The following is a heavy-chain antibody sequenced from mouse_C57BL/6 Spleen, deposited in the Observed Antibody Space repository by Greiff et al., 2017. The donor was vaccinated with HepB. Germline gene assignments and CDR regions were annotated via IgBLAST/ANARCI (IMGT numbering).Heavy chain of an antibody. CDR2: INPSTGGT. D-gene: IGHD1-1*01. CDR1: GYSFTGYY. CDR3: ASGDYYGSTDV. Sequence: VQLQQSGPELVKPGASVKISCKASGYSFTGYYMNWVKQSPEKSLEWIGEINPSTGGTTYNQKFKAKATLTVDKSSSTAYMQLKSLTSEDSAVYYCASGDYYGSTDVWGTGTTVTVSS. J-gene: IGHJ1*03. V-gene: IGHV1-42*01.